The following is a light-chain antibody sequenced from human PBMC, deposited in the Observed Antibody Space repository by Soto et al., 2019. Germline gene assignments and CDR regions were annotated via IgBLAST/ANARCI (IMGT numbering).Light chain of an antibody. CDR3: QQSYSTPRYT. V-gene: IGKV1-39*01. J-gene: IGKJ2*01. CDR2: AAS. CDR1: QSISSS. Sequence: DIQMTQSPSSLSASVGDRVTITCRASQSISSSLNWYQQKPGKAPKLLIYAASSLQSGVPSRFSGSGSVTDFTLTISSLQPEAFATYYCQQSYSTPRYTFGQGTKLEIK.